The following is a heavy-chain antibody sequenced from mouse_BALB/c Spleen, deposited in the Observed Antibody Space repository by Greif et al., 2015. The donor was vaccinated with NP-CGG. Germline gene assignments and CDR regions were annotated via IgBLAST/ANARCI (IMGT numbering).Heavy chain of an antibody. J-gene: IGHJ2*01. V-gene: IGHV3-2*02. D-gene: IGHD2-4*01. CDR3: ARGYDYDDYVDY. CDR2: ISYSGST. Sequence: ESGPGLVKPSQSQSLTCTVTGYSITSDYAWNWIRQFPGNKLEWMGYISYSGSTSYNPSLKSRISITRDTSKNQFFLQLNSVTGEGTAAYCCARGYDYDDYVDYGGRGTARTVSS. CDR1: GYSITSDYA.